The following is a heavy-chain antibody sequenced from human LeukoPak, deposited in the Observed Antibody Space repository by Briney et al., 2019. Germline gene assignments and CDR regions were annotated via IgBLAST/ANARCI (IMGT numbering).Heavy chain of an antibody. Sequence: SETLSLTCAVYGGSFSGYYWSWIRQPPGKGLEWIGEINHSGSTNYNPSLKSRVTISVDTSKNQFSLKLSSVTAADTAVYYCARSRGYCSSTSCYDGRRYSSGWYCYGYWGQGTLVTVSS. V-gene: IGHV4-34*01. CDR2: INHSGST. J-gene: IGHJ4*02. D-gene: IGHD2-2*01. CDR1: GGSFSGYY. CDR3: ARSRGYCSSTSCYDGRRYSSGWYCYGY.